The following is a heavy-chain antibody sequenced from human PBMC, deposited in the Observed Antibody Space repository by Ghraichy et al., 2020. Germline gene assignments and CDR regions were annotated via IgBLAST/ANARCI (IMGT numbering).Heavy chain of an antibody. CDR3: AIDSGRGTYLPFCFDY. V-gene: IGHV3-23*01. CDR1: GFTFSSYA. CDR2: TSGSGGST. J-gene: IGHJ4*02. D-gene: IGHD1-26*01. Sequence: GGSLRLSCAASGFTFSSYAMNWVRQAPGKGLEWVSTTSGSGGSTYYADSVKGRFTISRDNSKNTLYLQMNSLRAEDTAVYYCAIDSGRGTYLPFCFDYWGQGTLVTVSS.